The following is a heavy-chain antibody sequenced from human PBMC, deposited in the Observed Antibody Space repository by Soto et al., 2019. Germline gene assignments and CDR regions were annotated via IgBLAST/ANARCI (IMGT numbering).Heavy chain of an antibody. CDR2: ISSSSSTI. Sequence: VGSLRLSCAASGFTFSSYSMNWVRQAPGKGLEWVSYISSSSSTIYYADSVKGRFTISRDNAKNSLYLQMNSLRDEDTAVYYCARATYYYYYYGMDVWGQGTTVTVSS. J-gene: IGHJ6*02. CDR1: GFTFSSYS. V-gene: IGHV3-48*02. CDR3: ARATYYYYYYGMDV.